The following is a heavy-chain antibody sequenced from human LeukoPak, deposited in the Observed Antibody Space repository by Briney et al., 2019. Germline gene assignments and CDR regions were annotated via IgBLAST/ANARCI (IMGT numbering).Heavy chain of an antibody. J-gene: IGHJ4*02. CDR2: IYHSGST. D-gene: IGHD6-6*01. CDR1: GDSVSSSNW. CDR3: ARGVARSSKFHFSYYFDY. Sequence: SSGTLSLTCAVSGDSVSSSNWWSWVRQPPGKGLEWIGGIYHSGSTYYNPSLKSRVTISVDTSKNQFSLKLSSVTAADTAVYYCARGVARSSKFHFSYYFDYWGQGTLVTVSS. V-gene: IGHV4-4*02.